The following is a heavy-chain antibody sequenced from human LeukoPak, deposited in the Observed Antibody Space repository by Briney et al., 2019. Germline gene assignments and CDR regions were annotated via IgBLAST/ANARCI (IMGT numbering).Heavy chain of an antibody. CDR2: ISGSGGST. V-gene: IGHV3-23*01. CDR1: GFTFSRYA. D-gene: IGHD4-17*01. CDR3: AKDLTATETTVTAEYFQH. Sequence: GGSLRLSCAASGFTFSRYAMSWVRQAPGKGLEWVSAISGSGGSTYYADSVKGRFTISRDNSKNTLYLQMNSLRAEDTAVYYCAKDLTATETTVTAEYFQHWGQGTLVTVS. J-gene: IGHJ1*01.